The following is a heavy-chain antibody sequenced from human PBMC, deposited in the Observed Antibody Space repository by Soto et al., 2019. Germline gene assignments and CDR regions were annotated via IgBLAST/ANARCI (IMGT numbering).Heavy chain of an antibody. Sequence: SETLSLTCTVSGGSISSYYWSWIRQPPGKGLEWIGYIYYSGSTNYNPSLKSRVTISVDTSKNQFSLKLSSVTAADTAVYYCARWSRHMIVVVVAGRHGAFDIWGQGTMVTVSS. D-gene: IGHD2-15*01. J-gene: IGHJ3*02. CDR1: GGSISSYY. CDR3: ARWSRHMIVVVVAGRHGAFDI. CDR2: IYYSGST. V-gene: IGHV4-59*01.